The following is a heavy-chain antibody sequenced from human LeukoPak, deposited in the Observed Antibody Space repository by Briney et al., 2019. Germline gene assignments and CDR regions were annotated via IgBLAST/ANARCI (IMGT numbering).Heavy chain of an antibody. CDR2: ISAYNGNT. V-gene: IGHV1-18*01. CDR1: GYTFTSYG. CDR3: ARHLGYCSGGSCYSGYYYYGMDV. D-gene: IGHD2-15*01. J-gene: IGHJ6*02. Sequence: ASVKVSCKASGYTFTSYGISWVRQAPGQGLEWMGWISAYNGNTNYAQKLQGRATMTTDTSTSTAYMELRSLRSDDTAVYYCARHLGYCSGGSCYSGYYYYGMDVWGQGTTVTVSS.